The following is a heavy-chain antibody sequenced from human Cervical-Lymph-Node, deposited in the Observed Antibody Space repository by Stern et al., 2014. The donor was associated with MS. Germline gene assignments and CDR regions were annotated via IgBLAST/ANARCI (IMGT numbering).Heavy chain of an antibody. Sequence: VQLVQSGGGVVQPGRSLRLSCAASGFTFSSYAMHWVRQAPGKGLEWGAVISYDGSNKYYADSVKGRFTISRDNSKNTLYLQMNSLRAEDTAVYYCAREGAVAGTTPFDYWGQGTLVTVSS. CDR1: GFTFSSYA. CDR3: AREGAVAGTTPFDY. V-gene: IGHV3-30*01. CDR2: ISYDGSNK. J-gene: IGHJ4*02. D-gene: IGHD6-19*01.